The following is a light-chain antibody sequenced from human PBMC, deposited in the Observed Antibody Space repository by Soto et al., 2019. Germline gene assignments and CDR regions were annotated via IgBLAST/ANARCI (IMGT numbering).Light chain of an antibody. J-gene: IGLJ3*02. CDR3: QSYDSSLRGWV. CDR1: SSNIGAAYD. Sequence: QSVLTQPPSVSGAPGQKVTISCTRSSSNIGAAYDVHWYQHLPGTAPKLLIYGNNNRPSGVPDRFSGSKSGTSASLAITGLQAEEEADYSCQSYDSSLRGWVFGGGTKLTVL. V-gene: IGLV1-40*01. CDR2: GNN.